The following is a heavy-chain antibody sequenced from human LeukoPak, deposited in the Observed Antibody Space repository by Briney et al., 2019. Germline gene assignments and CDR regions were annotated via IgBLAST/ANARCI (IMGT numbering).Heavy chain of an antibody. CDR2: IYYSGST. V-gene: IGHV4-59*01. Sequence: SETLSLTCTVSGGSISSYFWSSIRQPPGKGLEWIGYIYYSGSTNYNPSLKSRVTISVDTSKNQLSLKLRSVTAADTAVYYCGRTCYDSSGYSFDYWGQGTLVTVSS. CDR1: GGSISSYF. D-gene: IGHD3-22*01. CDR3: GRTCYDSSGYSFDY. J-gene: IGHJ4*02.